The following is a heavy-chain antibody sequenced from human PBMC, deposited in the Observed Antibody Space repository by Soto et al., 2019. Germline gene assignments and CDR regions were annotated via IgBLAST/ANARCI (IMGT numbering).Heavy chain of an antibody. D-gene: IGHD6-13*01. CDR1: GFTFSSYW. V-gene: IGHV3-7*01. CDR3: ARQNPRGGIIAAAGQFDY. J-gene: IGHJ4*02. CDR2: IKQDGSEK. Sequence: GGSLSLSCAASGFTFSSYWMSWVRQAPGKGLEWVANIKQDGSEKYYVDSVKGRFTISRDNAKNSLYLQMNSLRAEDTAVYYCARQNPRGGIIAAAGQFDYWGQGALVTVS.